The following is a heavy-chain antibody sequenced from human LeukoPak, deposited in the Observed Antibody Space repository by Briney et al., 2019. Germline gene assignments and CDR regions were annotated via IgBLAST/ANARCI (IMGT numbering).Heavy chain of an antibody. J-gene: IGHJ6*03. CDR2: IYYSGST. CDR3: ARGVKLEPKKYYYYYMDV. Sequence: PSETLSLTCTVSGGSISSGGYYWSWIRQHPGKGLEWIGYIYYSGSTYYNPSLKSRVTISVDTSKNQFSLKLSSVTAADTAVYYCARGVKLEPKKYYYYYMDVWGKGTTVTVSS. CDR1: GGSISSGGYY. D-gene: IGHD1-1*01. V-gene: IGHV4-31*03.